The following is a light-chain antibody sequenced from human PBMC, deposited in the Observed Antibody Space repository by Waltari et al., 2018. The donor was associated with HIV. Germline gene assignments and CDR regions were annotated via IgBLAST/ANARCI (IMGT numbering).Light chain of an antibody. Sequence: EIVMTQTPATLSVSPGDRPTLPCRAHQSVSSNLAWSQHKPGQAPRLLIYGASIRATVTPARFSGSGSGTEFTLTISSPQSENFAVYYGQQYNNGLRTFDQGTKVEIK. CDR2: GAS. V-gene: IGKV3D-15*01. CDR3: QQYNNGLRT. CDR1: QSVSSN. J-gene: IGKJ1*01.